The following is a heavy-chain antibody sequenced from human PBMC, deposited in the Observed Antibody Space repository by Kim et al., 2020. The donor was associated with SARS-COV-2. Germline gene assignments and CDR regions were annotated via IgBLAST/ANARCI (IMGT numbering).Heavy chain of an antibody. J-gene: IGHJ4*02. D-gene: IGHD3-10*01. Sequence: AQKLQGRVTMTTDTSTSTAYMELRSLRSDDTAVYYCARGGEGYMVRGIDYWGQGTLVTVSS. CDR3: ARGGEGYMVRGIDY. V-gene: IGHV1-18*01.